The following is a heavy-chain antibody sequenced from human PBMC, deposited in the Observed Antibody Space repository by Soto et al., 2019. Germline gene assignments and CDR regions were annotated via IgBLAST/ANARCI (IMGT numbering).Heavy chain of an antibody. V-gene: IGHV4-59*01. Sequence: SETLSLTCTVSGGSICSYYWSWIRQPPGKGLEWIGYIYYSGSTNYNPSLKSRVTISVDTSKNQFSLKLSSVTAADTAVYYCARVTYNWFDPWGQGTLVTV. CDR2: IYYSGST. CDR3: ARVTYNWFDP. CDR1: GGSICSYY. J-gene: IGHJ5*02.